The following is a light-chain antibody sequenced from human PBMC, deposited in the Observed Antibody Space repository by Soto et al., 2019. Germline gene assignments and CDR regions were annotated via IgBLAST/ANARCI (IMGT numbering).Light chain of an antibody. Sequence: QSVRTQPPSVSGSPGQSVSISCTGTRSDIGAYNRVSWYQQPPGTAPKLMIYDVNNRPSGVPDRFSGSKSGNTASLTISGLQADDEADYYCSSFTSSNTYVFGTGTKVTVL. V-gene: IGLV2-18*02. CDR3: SSFTSSNTYV. J-gene: IGLJ1*01. CDR1: RSDIGAYNR. CDR2: DVN.